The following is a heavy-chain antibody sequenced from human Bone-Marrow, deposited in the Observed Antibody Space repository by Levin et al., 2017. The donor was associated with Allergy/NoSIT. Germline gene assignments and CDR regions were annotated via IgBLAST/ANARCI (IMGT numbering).Heavy chain of an antibody. Sequence: QAGGSLRLSCVASEFTFNKFWMGWIRQAPGKGLEWVASVNTDGSEAYYVDSVKGRFTISRDNVKNSLYLQMNTLRVEDTALYYCSKVFTQYDSIDFWGHGTLVAVSS. CDR2: VNTDGSEA. CDR3: SKVFTQYDSIDF. V-gene: IGHV3-7*01. D-gene: IGHD3-9*01. J-gene: IGHJ4*01. CDR1: EFTFNKFW.